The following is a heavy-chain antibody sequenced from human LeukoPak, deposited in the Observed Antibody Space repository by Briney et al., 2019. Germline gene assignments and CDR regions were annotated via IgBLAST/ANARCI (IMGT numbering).Heavy chain of an antibody. Sequence: TGGSLRLSCAASGFTFSSYAMSWVRQAPGKGLEWVSAISGSGGSTYYADSVKGRFTISRDNSKNTLYLQMNSLRAEDTAVYYCAKVLSLYCSGGSCYFSNYYYGMEVWGQGTTVTVSS. J-gene: IGHJ6*02. CDR1: GFTFSSYA. CDR3: AKVLSLYCSGGSCYFSNYYYGMEV. CDR2: ISGSGGST. V-gene: IGHV3-23*01. D-gene: IGHD2-15*01.